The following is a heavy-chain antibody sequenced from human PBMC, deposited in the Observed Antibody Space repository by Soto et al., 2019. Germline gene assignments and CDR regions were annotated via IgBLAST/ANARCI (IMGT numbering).Heavy chain of an antibody. CDR3: AMGGYYYGSGSYYNAFDI. J-gene: IGHJ3*02. Sequence: PGGSLRLSCTASGFTFSTYSMHWVRQAPGKGLEWVAVISYDVSNKYYADSVKGRFAIYRDNSKNTLYLQMNSLRSEDTAVYYCAMGGYYYGSGSYYNAFDIWGQGTMVTVSS. CDR1: GFTFSTYS. V-gene: IGHV3-30*09. D-gene: IGHD3-10*01. CDR2: ISYDVSNK.